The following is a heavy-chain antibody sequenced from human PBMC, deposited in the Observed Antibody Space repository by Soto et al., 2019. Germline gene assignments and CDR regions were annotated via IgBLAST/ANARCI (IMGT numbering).Heavy chain of an antibody. J-gene: IGHJ4*02. V-gene: IGHV4-34*01. CDR2: INHSGST. CDR1: GGSFSGHF. CDR3: ARGISLIVEVQRDAPDKYYFDS. D-gene: IGHD2-21*01. Sequence: SETLSLTCAVYGGSFSGHFWSWIRQPPGKGLEWIGEINHSGSTNFNPSLKSRVTISVDTSKNQFSLKVNSLTAADTAVYYCARGISLIVEVQRDAPDKYYFDSCRQGTVVTVSS.